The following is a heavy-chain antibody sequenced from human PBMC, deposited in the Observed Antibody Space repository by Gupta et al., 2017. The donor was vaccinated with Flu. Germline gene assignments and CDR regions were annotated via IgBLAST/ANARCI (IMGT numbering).Heavy chain of an antibody. CDR1: GDSFSGFY. CDR2: INHRGTA. D-gene: IGHD2-15*01. V-gene: IGHV4-34*01. CDR3: ASPYCSGGFCGRSCDY. Sequence: QVQLHQWGAGLLTPSETLSLTCAVYGDSFSGFYWSWIRQSPGKGLQWIGGINHRGTADYNPSLKGRVTMSLQTSTNQFALELRSGSAADAAVYFCASPYCSGGFCGRSCDYWGQGTVVTVPS. J-gene: IGHJ4*02.